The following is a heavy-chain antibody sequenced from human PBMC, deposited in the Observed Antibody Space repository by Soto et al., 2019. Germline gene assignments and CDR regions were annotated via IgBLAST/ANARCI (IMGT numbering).Heavy chain of an antibody. Sequence: SETLSLTCALSGGSLSSSNWWTWVRQPPGKGLEWIGEIYHSGSTNHNPSLKSRVTISLDKSKSQVSLKLASVTAADTALYYCTGGTGRLTDNWGQRTPVTVSS. J-gene: IGHJ4*02. CDR2: IYHSGST. D-gene: IGHD3-9*01. V-gene: IGHV4-4*02. CDR3: TGGTGRLTDN. CDR1: GGSLSSSNW.